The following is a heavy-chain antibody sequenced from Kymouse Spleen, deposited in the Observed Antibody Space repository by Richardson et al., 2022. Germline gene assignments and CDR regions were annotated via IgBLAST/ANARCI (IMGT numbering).Heavy chain of an antibody. V-gene: IGHV4-39*01. J-gene: IGHJ4*02. CDR1: GGSISSSSYY. Sequence: QLQLQESGPGLVKPSETLSLTCTVSGGSISSSSYYWGWIRQPPGKGLEWIGSIYYSGSTYYNPSLKSRVTISVDTSKNQFSLKLSSVTAADTAVYYCALELRFHYFDYWGQGTLVTVSS. CDR2: IYYSGST. CDR3: ALELRFHYFDY. D-gene: IGHD1-7*01.